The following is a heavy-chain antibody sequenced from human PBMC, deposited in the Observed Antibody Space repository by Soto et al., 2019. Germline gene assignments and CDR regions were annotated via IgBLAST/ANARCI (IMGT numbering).Heavy chain of an antibody. CDR1: GYTFTSYY. D-gene: IGHD6-19*01. J-gene: IGHJ4*02. Sequence: QVQLVQSGAEVKKPGASVKVSCKASGYTFTSYYMHWVRQAPGQGLEWMGIIKPSGGSTSYAQKFQGRVTMTRDTSTSTVYMELSSLGSEDTAVYYCAVFQYCRGPAGFDCWGQGTLVTVSS. CDR3: AVFQYCRGPAGFDC. CDR2: IKPSGGST. V-gene: IGHV1-46*01.